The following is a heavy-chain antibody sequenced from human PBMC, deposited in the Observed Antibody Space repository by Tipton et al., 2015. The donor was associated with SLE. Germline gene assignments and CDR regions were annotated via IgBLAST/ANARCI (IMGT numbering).Heavy chain of an antibody. D-gene: IGHD3-22*01. CDR3: TRMLGGYYDSSGYYY. Sequence: SLRLSCAASGFTFSASALHWVRQASGKGLEWVGRIRSNANDYATAYAGSVKGRFTISRDDSKSTAYLQMNSLKTEDTAVYYCTRMLGGYYDSSGYYYWGQGTLVTVSS. CDR2: IRSNANDYAT. CDR1: GFTFSASA. V-gene: IGHV3-73*01. J-gene: IGHJ4*02.